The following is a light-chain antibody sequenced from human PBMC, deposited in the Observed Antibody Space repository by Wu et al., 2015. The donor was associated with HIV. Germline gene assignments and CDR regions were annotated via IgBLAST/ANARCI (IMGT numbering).Light chain of an antibody. V-gene: IGKV1-5*03. Sequence: DILMTQSPSTLSASVGDRVTIACRASESISRSLAWYQQKPGKAPQLLIYKAYTLESGVPSRFSGSGSGTEFTLSISSLQPDDFATYYCQQYKIYSSFGQGTKLDIK. CDR1: ESISRS. J-gene: IGKJ2*03. CDR2: KAY. CDR3: QQYKIYSS.